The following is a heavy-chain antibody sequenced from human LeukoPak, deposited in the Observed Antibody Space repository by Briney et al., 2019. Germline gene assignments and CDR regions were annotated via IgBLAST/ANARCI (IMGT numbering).Heavy chain of an antibody. V-gene: IGHV6-1*01. J-gene: IGHJ5*02. CDR2: TYYRSKWYN. D-gene: IGHD3-22*01. Sequence: SQTLSLTCAISGDSVSSNSAAWNWIRQSPSRGLEWLGRTYYRSKWYNDYAVSVKSRITINPDTSKNQFSLQLNSVTPEDTAVYYCARSLPYYYDSSGCNLGAWFDPWGQGTLVTVSS. CDR1: GDSVSSNSAA. CDR3: ARSLPYYYDSSGCNLGAWFDP.